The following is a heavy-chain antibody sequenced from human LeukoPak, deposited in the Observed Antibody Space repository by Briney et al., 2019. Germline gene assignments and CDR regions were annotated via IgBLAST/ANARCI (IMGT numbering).Heavy chain of an antibody. J-gene: IGHJ4*02. CDR3: VRGGRGWYYFDY. Sequence: GGSLRLSCAASGFTFGSYDMHWVRQATGKGLEWVSAIGTAGDTYYPGSVKGRFTISREDAKMSLYLQMNSLTAGDTAVYYCVRGGRGWYYFDYWGQGSLVTVSS. CDR2: IGTAGDT. V-gene: IGHV3-13*04. CDR1: GFTFGSYD. D-gene: IGHD6-19*01.